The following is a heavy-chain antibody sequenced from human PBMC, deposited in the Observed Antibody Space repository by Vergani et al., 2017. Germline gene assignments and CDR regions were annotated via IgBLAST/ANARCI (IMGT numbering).Heavy chain of an antibody. Sequence: QVQLQESGPGLVRPSQTLSLTCTVSGGSISSGSYYWSWFRQPAGKGLEWIGRFYTGGGTSYNPSLKSRVTISVDTSKNQFSLQLSSVTAADTAVYYCARDPLYSPTGPCHLPDMDVWGQGTTVTVSS. V-gene: IGHV4-61*02. D-gene: IGHD6-13*01. CDR2: FYTGGGT. CDR3: ARDPLYSPTGPCHLPDMDV. CDR1: GGSISSGSYY. J-gene: IGHJ6*02.